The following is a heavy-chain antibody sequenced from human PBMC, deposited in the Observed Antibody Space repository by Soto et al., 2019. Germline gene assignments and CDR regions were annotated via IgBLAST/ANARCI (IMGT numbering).Heavy chain of an antibody. V-gene: IGHV3-23*01. Sequence: HPGGSLRLSCAASGFTFSKYGMNWVRQTPRKGLEWVSAISGSGNSTYYADSVKGRFTISRDNSKNTPYLQMNSLGAEDTAVYYCAKDLSPSSGTYYGYFDHWGQGTLVTVSS. CDR1: GFTFSKYG. D-gene: IGHD1-26*01. J-gene: IGHJ4*02. CDR3: AKDLSPSSGTYYGYFDH. CDR2: ISGSGNST.